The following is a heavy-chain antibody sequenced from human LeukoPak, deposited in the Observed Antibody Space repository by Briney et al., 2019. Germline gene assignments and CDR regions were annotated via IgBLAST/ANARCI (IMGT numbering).Heavy chain of an antibody. CDR3: ARAQYSSSFWSPD. J-gene: IGHJ4*02. D-gene: IGHD6-13*01. Sequence: SVKVSCKASGYTFTNHGVHWVRQATGQGLEWMGWMNPNSGNTGYAQKFQGRVTMTRNTSISTAYMELSSLRSEDTAVYYCARAQYSSSFWSPDWGQGTLVTVSS. V-gene: IGHV1-8*02. CDR2: MNPNSGNT. CDR1: GYTFTNHG.